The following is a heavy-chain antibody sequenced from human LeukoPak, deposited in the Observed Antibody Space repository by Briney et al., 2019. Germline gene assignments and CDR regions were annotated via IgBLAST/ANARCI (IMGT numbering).Heavy chain of an antibody. CDR1: GGSFRGYY. V-gene: IGHV4-34*01. J-gene: IGHJ4*02. Sequence: SETLSLTCAVYGGSFRGYYWSWIRQPPGKGLEWIGEINHSGSTNYNPSLKSRVTISVDTSKNQFSLKLSSVTAADTAVYYCASTTAAAGNLDDYWGQGTLVAVSS. CDR3: ASTTAAAGNLDDY. D-gene: IGHD6-13*01. CDR2: INHSGST.